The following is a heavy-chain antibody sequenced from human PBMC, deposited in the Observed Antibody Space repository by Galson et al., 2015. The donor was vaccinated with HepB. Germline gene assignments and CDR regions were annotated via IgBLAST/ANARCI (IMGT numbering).Heavy chain of an antibody. D-gene: IGHD1-26*01. CDR2: IWADGTKK. V-gene: IGHV3-33*01. CDR1: GATFSHYG. CDR3: TRDGSGSRPESYFDY. J-gene: IGHJ4*02. Sequence: SLRLSCAVSGATFSHYGMHWVRQAPGKGLEWVAGIWADGTKKFYAESVQGQFTISRDNSKSILYLQMDSLRVEDTAAYFCTRDGSGSRPESYFDYWGQGTLVTVSS.